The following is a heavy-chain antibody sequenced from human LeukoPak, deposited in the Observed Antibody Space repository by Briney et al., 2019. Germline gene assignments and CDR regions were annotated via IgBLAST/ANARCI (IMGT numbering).Heavy chain of an antibody. Sequence: GGSLRLSCAASGFTVSSNYMNWVRQAPGKGLEWVSVIYSGGSTYYADSVKGRFTISRDNSKNTLYLQMNSLRAEDTAVYYCARDSRAAALYYYYYGMDVWGQGTTVTVSS. CDR1: GFTVSSNY. V-gene: IGHV3-53*01. J-gene: IGHJ6*02. CDR3: ARDSRAAALYYYYYGMDV. CDR2: IYSGGST. D-gene: IGHD6-13*01.